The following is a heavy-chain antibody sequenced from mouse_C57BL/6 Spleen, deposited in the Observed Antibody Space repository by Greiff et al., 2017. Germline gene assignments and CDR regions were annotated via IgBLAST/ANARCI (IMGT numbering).Heavy chain of an antibody. CDR2: IDPSDSYT. Sequence: VQLLQPGAELVRPGTSVKLSCKASGYTFTSYWMHWVKQRPGQGLEWIGVIDPSDSYTNYNQKFKGKATLTVDTSSSTAYMQLSSLTSEDSAVYYGARWDDGYYVGFDYWGQGTTLTVSS. CDR1: GYTFTSYW. J-gene: IGHJ2*01. CDR3: ARWDDGYYVGFDY. D-gene: IGHD2-3*01. V-gene: IGHV1-59*01.